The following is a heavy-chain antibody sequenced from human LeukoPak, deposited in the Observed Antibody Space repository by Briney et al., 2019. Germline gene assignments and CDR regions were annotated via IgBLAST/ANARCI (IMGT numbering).Heavy chain of an antibody. CDR2: ISGSSSSI. V-gene: IGHV3-21*01. D-gene: IGHD5-18*01. J-gene: IGHJ4*02. CDR1: GFTFSTYS. CDR3: AREAGYSYGEGSDY. Sequence: GGSLRLSCAASGFTFSTYSMNWVRQAPGKGLEWVSSISGSSSSIYYAVSVKGRFTISRDNAKNSLYLQMNSLRAEDTAVYYCAREAGYSYGEGSDYWGQGTLVTVSS.